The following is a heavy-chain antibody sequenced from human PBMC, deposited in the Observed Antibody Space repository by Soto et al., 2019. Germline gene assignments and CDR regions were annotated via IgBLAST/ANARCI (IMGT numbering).Heavy chain of an antibody. CDR2: ISYDGSDK. D-gene: IGHD3-10*01. CDR1: GFPFTSYG. J-gene: IGHJ4*02. V-gene: IGHV3-30*03. Sequence: QVQLVESGAGVVQPGRSLRLSCAASGFPFTSYGMHWVREGPDKGLEWVAIISYDGSDKYYADSVKGRFTISRDNAKNTLYLQMNSLRPEDTALYYCVGGQYDFDYRGQGTLVIVSS. CDR3: VGGQYDFDY.